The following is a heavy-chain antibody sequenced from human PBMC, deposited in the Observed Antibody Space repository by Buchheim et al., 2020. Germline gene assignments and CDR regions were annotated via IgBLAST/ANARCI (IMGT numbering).Heavy chain of an antibody. V-gene: IGHV4-34*01. CDR1: GGSFSGYY. Sequence: QVQLQESGPGLVKPSETLSLTCAVYGGSFSGYYWSWIRQPPGKGLEWIGEINHSGSTNYNPSLKSRVTISVDTSKNQFSLKLSSVTAADTAVYYCARVVRYYYYMDVWGKGTT. CDR3: ARVVRYYYYMDV. CDR2: INHSGST. J-gene: IGHJ6*03.